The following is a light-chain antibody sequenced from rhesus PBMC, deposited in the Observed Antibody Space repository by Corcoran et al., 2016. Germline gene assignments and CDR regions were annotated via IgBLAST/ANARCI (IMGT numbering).Light chain of an antibody. CDR2: GAS. CDR3: QQSSNLFT. Sequence: ETVVTQSPATLSLSPGERATLSCRASQSVGSYLAWYQQKPGQAPRPLIYGASSRDTGIPDRFSGSGSGTYLTLTISSLEPEDVGVYYCQQSSNLFTFGPGTKLDIK. CDR1: QSVGSY. V-gene: IGKV3-24*04. J-gene: IGKJ3*01.